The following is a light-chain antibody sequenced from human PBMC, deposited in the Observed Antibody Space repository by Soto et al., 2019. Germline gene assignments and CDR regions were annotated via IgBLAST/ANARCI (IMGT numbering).Light chain of an antibody. Sequence: QSVLTQPPSASGSPGQSVTISCTGTSSDVGGHNYVSWYQQHPGKAPKLMLYEVSKRPSGVPDRFSGSKSGNTASLTVSVLQAEDEADYYCCSYAGSNNFYVFGTGTKVTVL. CDR3: CSYAGSNNFYV. CDR1: SSDVGGHNY. CDR2: EVS. V-gene: IGLV2-8*01. J-gene: IGLJ1*01.